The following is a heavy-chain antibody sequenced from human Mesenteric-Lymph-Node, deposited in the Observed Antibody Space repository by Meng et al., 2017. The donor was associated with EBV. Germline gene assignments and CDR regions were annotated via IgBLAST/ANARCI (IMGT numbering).Heavy chain of an antibody. V-gene: IGHV4-30-2*01. CDR3: ARSAGGDYFDY. CDR2: IYHSGTT. Sequence: QRRLQDSRSGLVRPSETLSPTWAVSGGSIISVGYSWSWCRQAPGKGLEWIGFIYHSGTTYHNPSLRSRVNLSVDTSKNQFSLHLRSVSAADTAIYYCARSAGGDYFDYWGQGTLVTVSS. CDR1: GGSIISVGYS. D-gene: IGHD1-26*01. J-gene: IGHJ4*02.